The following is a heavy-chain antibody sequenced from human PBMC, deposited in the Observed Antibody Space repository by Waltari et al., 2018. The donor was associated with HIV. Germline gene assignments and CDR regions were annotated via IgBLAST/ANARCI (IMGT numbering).Heavy chain of an antibody. Sequence: VQLVQSGTEVKKPGESLTISCKASGYRVTTYWLAWVRQRPGKGLEWMGIVYPGDSETRYSPSFEGHVTISVDKSIATAYLQWSSRKASDSAVYYCARPGLAYCGGDCYYHFWGQGTLVSVSS. D-gene: IGHD2-21*02. CDR2: VYPGDSET. V-gene: IGHV5-51*01. CDR3: ARPGLAYCGGDCYYHF. CDR1: GYRVTTYW. J-gene: IGHJ4*02.